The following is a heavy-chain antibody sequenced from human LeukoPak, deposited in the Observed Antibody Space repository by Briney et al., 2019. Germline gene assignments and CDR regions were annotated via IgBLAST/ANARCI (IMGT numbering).Heavy chain of an antibody. J-gene: IGHJ4*02. V-gene: IGHV1-69*04. CDR1: GGTLGSYA. Sequence: SVKVSCKASGGTLGSYAISWVRQAPGQGLEWMGRIIPILGIANYAQKFQGRVTITADKSTSTAYMELSSLRSEDTAVYYCAREYSSGYFDYWGQGTLVTVSS. CDR2: IIPILGIA. CDR3: AREYSSGYFDY. D-gene: IGHD6-19*01.